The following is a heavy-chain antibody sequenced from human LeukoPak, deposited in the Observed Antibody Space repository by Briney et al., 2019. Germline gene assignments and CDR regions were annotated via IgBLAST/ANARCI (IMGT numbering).Heavy chain of an antibody. J-gene: IGHJ3*02. V-gene: IGHV5-51*01. CDR2: INPGDSDT. Sequence: GESLKISCKASGYTFTTYWIGWVRQLPGKGLEWMGIINPGDSDTRYSPSSQGQVTISADKSVSTVCLQWSSLKASDTAMYYCARQSRGYSSGWYASDIWGQGTMVTVSS. CDR1: GYTFTTYW. D-gene: IGHD6-19*01. CDR3: ARQSRGYSSGWYASDI.